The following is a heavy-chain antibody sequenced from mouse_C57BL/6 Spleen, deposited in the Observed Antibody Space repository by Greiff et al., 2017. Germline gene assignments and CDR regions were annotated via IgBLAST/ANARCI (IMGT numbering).Heavy chain of an antibody. D-gene: IGHD1-1*01. Sequence: QVQLQQPGAELVKPGASVKLSCKASGYTFTSYWMHWVKQRPGQGLEWIGMIHPNSGSTHYNEKFKSKATLTVDNSSSTAYMQLSSLTSEDSAVYYCARDTTVVATRDPHWYFDVWGTGTTVTVSS. V-gene: IGHV1-64*01. CDR3: ARDTTVVATRDPHWYFDV. CDR2: IHPNSGST. J-gene: IGHJ1*03. CDR1: GYTFTSYW.